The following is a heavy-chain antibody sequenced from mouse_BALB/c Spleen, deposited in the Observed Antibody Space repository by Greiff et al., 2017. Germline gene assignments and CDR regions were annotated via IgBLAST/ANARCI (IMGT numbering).Heavy chain of an antibody. CDR3: ARHELRLRDYFDY. CDR1: GFTFSSYT. V-gene: IGHV5-12-2*01. J-gene: IGHJ2*01. CDR2: ISNGGGST. Sequence: EVKLQESGGGLVQPGGSLKLSCAASGFTFSSYTMSWVRQTPEKRLEWVAYISNGGGSTYYPDTVKGRFTISRDNAKNTLYLQMSSLKSEDTAMYYCARHELRLRDYFDYWGQGTTLTVST. D-gene: IGHD1-2*01.